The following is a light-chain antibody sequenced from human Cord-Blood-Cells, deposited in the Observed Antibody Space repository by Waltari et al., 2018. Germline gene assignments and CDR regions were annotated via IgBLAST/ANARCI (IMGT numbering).Light chain of an antibody. Sequence: QSVLTQPPSVSAAPGQKVTILCSGSSSNIGNNYVSWYQLTPGTAPKLRFYEKNSRPSVIPERFAGSKAGTSATLGITGLQTGDEADYYCGTWDSSLGAVVFGGGTKLPVL. J-gene: IGLJ2*01. V-gene: IGLV1-51*01. CDR2: EKN. CDR1: SSNIGNNY. CDR3: GTWDSSLGAVV.